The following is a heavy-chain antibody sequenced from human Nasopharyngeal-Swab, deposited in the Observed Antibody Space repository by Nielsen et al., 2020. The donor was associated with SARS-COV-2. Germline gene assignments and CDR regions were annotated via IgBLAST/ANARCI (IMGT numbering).Heavy chain of an antibody. CDR2: IKQDGSEK. V-gene: IGHV3-7*03. D-gene: IGHD1-1*01. J-gene: IGHJ6*03. CDR1: GFTFSSYW. CDR3: AREWGGSTDYYYYMDV. Sequence: GESLKISCAASGFTFSSYWKSWVRQAPGKGLEWVANIKQDGSEKYYVDSVKGRFTISRDNAKNSLYLQMNSLRAEDTAVYYCAREWGGSTDYYYYMDVWGKGTTVTVSS.